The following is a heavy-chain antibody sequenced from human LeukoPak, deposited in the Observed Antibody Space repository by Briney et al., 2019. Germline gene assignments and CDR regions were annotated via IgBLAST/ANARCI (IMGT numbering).Heavy chain of an antibody. CDR2: INPNSGGT. CDR1: GYTFTGYY. CDR3: ARDGVGYYDSSGYYYFQH. J-gene: IGHJ1*01. Sequence: ASVKVSCTASGYTFTGYYMHWVRQAPGQGLEWMGWINPNSGGTNYAQKFQGRVTMTRDTSISTAYMELSRLRSDDTAVYYCARDGVGYYDSSGYYYFQHWGQGTLVTVSS. D-gene: IGHD3-22*01. V-gene: IGHV1-2*02.